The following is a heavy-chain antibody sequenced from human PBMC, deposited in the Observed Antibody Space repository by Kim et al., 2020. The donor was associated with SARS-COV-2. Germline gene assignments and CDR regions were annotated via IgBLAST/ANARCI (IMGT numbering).Heavy chain of an antibody. D-gene: IGHD3-9*01. V-gene: IGHV5-51*01. CDR3: ARRAVFFHPLRYFDY. Sequence: GESLKISCKGSGYSFTSYWIGWVRQMPGKGLEWMGIIYPGDSDTRYSPSFQGQVTISADKSISTAYLQWSSLKASDTAMYYCARRAVFFHPLRYFDYWGQGTLVTVSS. J-gene: IGHJ4*02. CDR1: GYSFTSYW. CDR2: IYPGDSDT.